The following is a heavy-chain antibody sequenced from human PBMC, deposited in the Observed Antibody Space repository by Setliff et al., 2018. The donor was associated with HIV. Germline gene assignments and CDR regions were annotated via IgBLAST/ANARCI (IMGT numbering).Heavy chain of an antibody. V-gene: IGHV3-23*01. J-gene: IGHJ4*02. CDR1: GFTFSRYT. CDR3: ARGSYGSFDY. CDR2: INTSGGNT. D-gene: IGHD5-18*01. Sequence: GESLKISCAASGFTFSRYTMTWVRQAPGKGLEWVSEINTSGGNTYYADSVKGRFTISRDNSKNTLFLRMSSLRAGDTAIYYCARGSYGSFDYWGLGTLVTVSS.